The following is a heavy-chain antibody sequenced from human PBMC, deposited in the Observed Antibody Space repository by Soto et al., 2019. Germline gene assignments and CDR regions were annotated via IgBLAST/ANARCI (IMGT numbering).Heavy chain of an antibody. Sequence: EVQLLESGGGLVQPGGSRRLSCAASGFTFSTYGMSWVRQAPGKWLEWVSAITGSGGSTYYADSVKGRFTISRDNSENTLYLQMNSLRAEDTAVYYCAKGATSSRVYNWFDPWGQGTLVTVSS. CDR1: GFTFSTYG. CDR3: AKGATSSRVYNWFDP. J-gene: IGHJ5*02. CDR2: ITGSGGST. D-gene: IGHD2-2*01. V-gene: IGHV3-23*01.